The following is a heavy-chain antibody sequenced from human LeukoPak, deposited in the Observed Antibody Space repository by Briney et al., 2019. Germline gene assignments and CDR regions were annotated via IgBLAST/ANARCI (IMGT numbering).Heavy chain of an antibody. CDR2: IYYSGST. V-gene: IGHV4-59*08. J-gene: IGHJ4*02. CDR1: GGSISSYY. Sequence: SETLSLTCTVSGGSISSYYWSWIRQPPGMGLEWIGYIYYSGSTNYNPSRKSRVTISVDTSKNQFSLKLSSVTAADTAVYYCASLNVDTAMIYDYWGQGTLVTVSS. CDR3: ASLNVDTAMIYDY. D-gene: IGHD5-18*01.